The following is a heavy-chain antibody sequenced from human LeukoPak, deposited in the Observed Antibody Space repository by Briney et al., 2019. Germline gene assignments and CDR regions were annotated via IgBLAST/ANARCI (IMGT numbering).Heavy chain of an antibody. CDR1: GGSISRYY. D-gene: IGHD5-18*01. Sequence: SETLSLTCTVSGGSISRYYWSWIRQPPGKGLEWIGYIYSCENTYYNPSLKSRVTISVDTSKNQFSLKLSSVTAADTAVYYCARGEGYNYGYFQHWGQGTLVTVSS. J-gene: IGHJ1*01. CDR2: IYSCENT. V-gene: IGHV4-59*12. CDR3: ARGEGYNYGYFQH.